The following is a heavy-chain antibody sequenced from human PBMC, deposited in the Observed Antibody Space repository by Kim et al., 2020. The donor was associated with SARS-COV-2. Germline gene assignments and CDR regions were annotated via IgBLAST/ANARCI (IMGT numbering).Heavy chain of an antibody. CDR1: GGSISSSSYY. V-gene: IGHV4-39*01. CDR2: IYYSGST. J-gene: IGHJ4*02. CDR3: ARVYCSSTSCYFFDY. D-gene: IGHD2-2*01. Sequence: SETLSLTCTVSGGSISSSSYYWGWIRQPPGKGLEWIGSIYYSGSTYYNPSLKSRVIISVDTSKNQFSLKLSPMTAADTAVYYCARVYCSSTSCYFFDYWGQGTLVTVSS.